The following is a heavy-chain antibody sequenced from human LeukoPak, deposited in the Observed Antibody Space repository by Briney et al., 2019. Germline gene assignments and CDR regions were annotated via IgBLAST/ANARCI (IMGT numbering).Heavy chain of an antibody. CDR1: GFTFSTYT. Sequence: KTGGSLRLSCAASGFTFSTYTINWVRQAPGKGLEWVSSISSSSSYIYYADSVKGRFTISRDNAKNSLYLQMNSLRAEDTAVYYCARAAVGATYFDYWGRGTLVTVSS. CDR3: ARAAVGATYFDY. V-gene: IGHV3-21*01. CDR2: ISSSSSYI. J-gene: IGHJ4*02. D-gene: IGHD1-26*01.